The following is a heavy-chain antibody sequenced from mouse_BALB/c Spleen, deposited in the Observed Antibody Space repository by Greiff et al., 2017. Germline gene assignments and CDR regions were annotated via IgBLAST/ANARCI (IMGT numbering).Heavy chain of an antibody. J-gene: IGHJ4*01. D-gene: IGHD2-4*01. CDR3: AKRGDDYDRGAMDY. V-gene: IGHV2-3*01. CDR1: GFSLTSYG. Sequence: VMLVESGPGLVAPSQSLSITCTVSGFSLTSYGVSWVRQPPGKGLEWLGVIWGDGSTNYHSALISRLSISKDNSKSQVFLKLNSLQTDDTATYYCAKRGDDYDRGAMDYWGQGTSVTVSS. CDR2: IWGDGST.